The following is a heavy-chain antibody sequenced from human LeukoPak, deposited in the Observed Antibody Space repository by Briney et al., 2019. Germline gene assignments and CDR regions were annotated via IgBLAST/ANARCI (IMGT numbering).Heavy chain of an antibody. J-gene: IGHJ4*02. Sequence: PSETLSLTCTVSGGSISSYYWSWIRQPPGKGLEWIGYIYYSGSTNYNPSLKSRVTISVDTSKNQFSLKLSSVTAADTAMYYCAKSNGYGLIDYWGQGALVTVSS. CDR3: AKSNGYGLIDY. D-gene: IGHD5-12*01. CDR1: GGSISSYY. V-gene: IGHV4-59*08. CDR2: IYYSGST.